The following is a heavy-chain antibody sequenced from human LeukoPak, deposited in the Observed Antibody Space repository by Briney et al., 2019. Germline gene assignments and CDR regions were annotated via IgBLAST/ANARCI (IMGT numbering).Heavy chain of an antibody. CDR3: ARAGSYRQLWSS. J-gene: IGHJ5*02. CDR2: IYYSGST. V-gene: IGHV4-59*01. D-gene: IGHD5-18*01. CDR1: GGSISSYY. Sequence: PSEPLSLTCTVSGGSISSYYWSWIRQPPGKGLEWIGYIYYSGSTNYNPSLKSRVTMSVDTSKNQFSLKLSSVTAADAAVYYCARAGSYRQLWSSWGQGTLVTVSS.